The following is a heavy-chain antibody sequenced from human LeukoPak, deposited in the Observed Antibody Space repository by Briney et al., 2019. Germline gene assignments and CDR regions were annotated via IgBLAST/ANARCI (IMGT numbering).Heavy chain of an antibody. D-gene: IGHD3-16*02. CDR1: GFTFTSYN. CDR2: ITITSDYK. CDR3: ARLLLGEFSLLDY. J-gene: IGHJ4*02. V-gene: IGHV3-21*01. Sequence: GGSLRLSCAVSGFTFTSYNMNWVRHAPGKGLEWVSSITITSDYKYYADTVKGRFTISRDNAKNSLYLQMSSLRAEDTAVYYCARLLLGEFSLLDYWGQGTLSPSPQ.